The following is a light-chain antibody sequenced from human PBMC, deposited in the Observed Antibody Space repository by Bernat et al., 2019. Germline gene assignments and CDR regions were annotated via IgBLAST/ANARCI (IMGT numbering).Light chain of an antibody. CDR1: QSLGSGY. CDR2: LTS. Sequence: SVLTQSPGTLSLSPGETATLSCRASQSLGSGYVAWYQHRPGQPPRLLIYLTSTRASGNPDRFRGSGSGKDFTITISSLEPEDFEVYYCQRYRSRVGTFGPGTKVDIK. V-gene: IGKV3-20*01. CDR3: QRYRSRVGT. J-gene: IGKJ1*01.